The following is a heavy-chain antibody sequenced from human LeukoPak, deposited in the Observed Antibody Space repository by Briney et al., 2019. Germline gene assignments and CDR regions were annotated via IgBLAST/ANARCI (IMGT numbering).Heavy chain of an antibody. CDR1: GGTFSSYA. CDR2: IIPIFGTA. Sequence: GASVKVSCKASGGTFSSYAISWVRQAPGQGLEWMGGIIPIFGTANYAQKFQGRVTITADESTSTAYMELGSLRSEDTAVYYCARGSVTGTTIDYWGQGTLVTVSS. CDR3: ARGSVTGTTIDY. J-gene: IGHJ4*02. D-gene: IGHD1-20*01. V-gene: IGHV1-69*13.